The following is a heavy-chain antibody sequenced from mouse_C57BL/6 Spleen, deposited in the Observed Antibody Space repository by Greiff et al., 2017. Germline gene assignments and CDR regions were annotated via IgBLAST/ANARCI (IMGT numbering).Heavy chain of an antibody. CDR2: ISYAGSN. D-gene: IGHD1-1*01. CDR3: AREGGYYYGSMDY. V-gene: IGHV3-6*01. Sequence: VQLQQSGPGLVKPSQSLSLTCSVTGYSITSGYYWNWIRQFPGNNLEWMGYISYAGSNNYNPSLKNRISITRDTSKNQFFLKLNSVTTEDTATYYCAREGGYYYGSMDYWGKGTTLTVSS. J-gene: IGHJ2*01. CDR1: GYSITSGYY.